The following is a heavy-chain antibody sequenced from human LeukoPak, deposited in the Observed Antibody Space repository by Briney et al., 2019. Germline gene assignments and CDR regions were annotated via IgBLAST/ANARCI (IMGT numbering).Heavy chain of an antibody. D-gene: IGHD2-2*01. CDR2: INPNSCGT. CDR1: GYTFTGYY. Sequence: ASVKVSCKASGYTFTGYYMHWVRQAPGQGLEWMGWINPNSCGTNYAQKFQGRVTMTRDTSISTAYMELSRLRSDDTAVYYCARDAYPIVVVPAASRRRYYYYYYMDVWGKGTTVTVSS. V-gene: IGHV1-2*02. J-gene: IGHJ6*03. CDR3: ARDAYPIVVVPAASRRRYYYYYYMDV.